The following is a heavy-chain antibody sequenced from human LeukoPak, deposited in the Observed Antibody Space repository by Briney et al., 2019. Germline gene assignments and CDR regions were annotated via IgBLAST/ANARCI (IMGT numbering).Heavy chain of an antibody. V-gene: IGHV4-59*08. Sequence: PSETLSLTCTVSGGSISSYYWSWIRQPPGKGPEWIGYIYYSGTANYNPSLKSRVTMSVDTSKNQFSLKLSSVTAADTAVYYCARTTGNDGFDIWGQGTMVSVSS. CDR2: IYYSGTA. J-gene: IGHJ3*02. CDR3: ARTTGNDGFDI. D-gene: IGHD3-9*01. CDR1: GGSISSYY.